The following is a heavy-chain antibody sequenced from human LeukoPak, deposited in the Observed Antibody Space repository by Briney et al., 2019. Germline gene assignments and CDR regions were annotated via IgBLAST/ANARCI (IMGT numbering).Heavy chain of an antibody. CDR3: ARPQYNWNDGDAFDI. J-gene: IGHJ3*02. CDR1: GFTFSSYI. V-gene: IGHV3-21*01. D-gene: IGHD1-20*01. CDR2: ISSSSSYI. Sequence: GGSLRLSCAASGFTFSSYIMNWVRQAPGKGLEWVSSISSSSSYIYYADSVKGRFTISRDNAKNSLYLQMNSLRAEDTAVYYCARPQYNWNDGDAFDIWGQGTMVTVSS.